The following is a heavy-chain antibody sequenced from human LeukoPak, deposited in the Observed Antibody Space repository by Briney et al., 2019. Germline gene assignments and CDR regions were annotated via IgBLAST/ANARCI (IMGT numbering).Heavy chain of an antibody. CDR3: ARHYCGGDCYLYYNYGMDV. CDR2: IRAYNGNT. CDR1: GYTFTSYG. J-gene: IGHJ6*02. V-gene: IGHV1-18*01. D-gene: IGHD2-21*02. Sequence: ASVKVSCKASGYTFTSYGISWVRQAPGQGLEWMGWIRAYNGNTNYAQKLQGRVTMTTDTSTSTAYMELRSLTSDDTAVYYCARHYCGGDCYLYYNYGMDVWGQGTTVTVSS.